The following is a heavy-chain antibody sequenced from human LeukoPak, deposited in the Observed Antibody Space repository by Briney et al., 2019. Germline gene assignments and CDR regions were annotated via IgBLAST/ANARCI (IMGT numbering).Heavy chain of an antibody. CDR2: ISGSGGST. CDR3: AKDSPTYYYDSSGRKNYYYYYGMDV. CDR1: GFTFSSYA. Sequence: HPGGSLRLSCAASGFTFSSYAMSWARQAPGKGLEWVSAISGSGGSTYYADSVKGRFTISRDNSKNTLYLQMNSLRAEDTAVYYCAKDSPTYYYDSSGRKNYYYYYGMDVWGQGTTVTVSS. D-gene: IGHD3-22*01. V-gene: IGHV3-23*01. J-gene: IGHJ6*02.